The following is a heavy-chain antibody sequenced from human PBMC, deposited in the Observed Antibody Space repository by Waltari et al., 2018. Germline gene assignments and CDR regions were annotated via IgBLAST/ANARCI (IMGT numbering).Heavy chain of an antibody. CDR2: IRTSGAST. V-gene: IGHV3-23*01. J-gene: IGHJ4*02. CDR3: AKPAQNNEGGWDLLSADY. CDR1: GFTFSSYG. Sequence: EVQLLESGGGLVQPGGSLRLSCAASGFTFSSYGMSWGRRAPGKGLEWVSGIRTSGASTYYADSVKGRFTISRDNSKNTVYLQMNGLRAEDTAVYYCAKPAQNNEGGWDLLSADYWGQGTLVTVSS. D-gene: IGHD1-26*01.